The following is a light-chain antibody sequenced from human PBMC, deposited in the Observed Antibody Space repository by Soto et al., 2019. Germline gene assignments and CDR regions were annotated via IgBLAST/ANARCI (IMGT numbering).Light chain of an antibody. CDR3: GSHRRGSTYV. CDR1: SSDVGGYNY. Sequence: QSALTQPASVSGSPGQSITISCTGTSSDVGGYNYVSWYQHHPGKAPKLLIFDVNNRPSGVSNRFSGSKSGNTASLTISGLQAEDEADYYCGSHRRGSTYVFGTGTKLTVL. J-gene: IGLJ1*01. CDR2: DVN. V-gene: IGLV2-14*03.